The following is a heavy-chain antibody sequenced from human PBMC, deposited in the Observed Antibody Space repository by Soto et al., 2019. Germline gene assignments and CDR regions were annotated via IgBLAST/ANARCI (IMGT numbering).Heavy chain of an antibody. D-gene: IGHD3-22*01. Sequence: PGGSLRLSCAASGFTFSNYWMNWVRQAPGKGLEWVANIKEDGGEKYYVDSVKGRFTISRDNAKNSLYLQMNSLRAEDTAVYYCARVSYYYDASGYYADYWGQGTLVTVSS. J-gene: IGHJ4*02. CDR1: GFTFSNYW. CDR3: ARVSYYYDASGYYADY. V-gene: IGHV3-7*01. CDR2: IKEDGGEK.